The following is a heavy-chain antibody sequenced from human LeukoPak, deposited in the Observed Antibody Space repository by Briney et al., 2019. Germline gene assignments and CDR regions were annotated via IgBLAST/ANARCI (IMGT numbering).Heavy chain of an antibody. Sequence: ASVKVSCKASGYTFTRYYMHWVRQAPGQGLEWMGWINPNSGGTNYAQKFQGRVTITRDTSISTAYMELSRLRSDDTAVYYCARDDGGYSPLVGWGQGTLVTVSS. CDR1: GYTFTRYY. V-gene: IGHV1-2*02. CDR3: ARDDGGYSPLVG. J-gene: IGHJ4*02. D-gene: IGHD5-18*01. CDR2: INPNSGGT.